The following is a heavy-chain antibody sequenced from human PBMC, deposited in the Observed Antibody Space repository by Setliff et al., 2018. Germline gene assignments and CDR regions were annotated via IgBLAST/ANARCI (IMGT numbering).Heavy chain of an antibody. D-gene: IGHD3-3*02. Sequence: SETLSLTCAVYGDSFSDYYWSWIRQPPGKGLEWIEEINHRGSTNYSPSLRSRVTMSVDTSKKQLSLKLRSEDTAVYYCARDRIGPFLSYMDGWGKGTAVTVSS. J-gene: IGHJ6*03. V-gene: IGHV4-34*01. CDR3: ARDRIGPFLSYMDG. CDR2: INHRGST. CDR1: GDSFSDYY.